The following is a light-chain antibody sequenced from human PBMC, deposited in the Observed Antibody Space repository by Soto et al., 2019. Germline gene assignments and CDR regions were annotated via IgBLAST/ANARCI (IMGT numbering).Light chain of an antibody. Sequence: DIQMTQSPSTLSGSVGDTVTITCRASQSISTRLAWYQQKAGTAPKVLIYDASRLESGVPSRISGSGSGTEFTLTISRLQPDDFASYYCQQYDSYSWTFGQGTKVDIK. CDR2: DAS. CDR1: QSISTR. V-gene: IGKV1-5*01. CDR3: QQYDSYSWT. J-gene: IGKJ1*01.